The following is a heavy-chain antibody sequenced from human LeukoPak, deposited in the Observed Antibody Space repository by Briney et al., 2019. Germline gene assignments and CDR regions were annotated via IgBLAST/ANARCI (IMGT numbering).Heavy chain of an antibody. D-gene: IGHD2-15*01. Sequence: ASVRLSCTASGYTFTSYYMHWVRQARGQGLEWMGLINPSGSATFYAQKVQGRVTMTRNVSTSKVYMELSSLRSEDTAVYYCARACCSETSKFDYWGQGTLVTVSS. V-gene: IGHV1-46*01. J-gene: IGHJ4*02. CDR1: GYTFTSYY. CDR3: ARACCSETSKFDY. CDR2: INPSGSAT.